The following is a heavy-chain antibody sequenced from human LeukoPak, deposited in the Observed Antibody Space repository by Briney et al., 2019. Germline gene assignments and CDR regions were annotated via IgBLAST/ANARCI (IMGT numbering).Heavy chain of an antibody. CDR1: GYTFTGYY. CDR2: INPNSGGT. Sequence: ASVKVSCKASGYTFTGYYMHWVRQAPGQGLEWMGWINPNSGGTNYAQKFQGRVTMTRDTSISTAYMELSRLRSDDTAVYYCARDHGSVTTAWDPIYYYYYYMDVWGKGTTVTVSS. V-gene: IGHV1-2*02. CDR3: ARDHGSVTTAWDPIYYYYYYMDV. D-gene: IGHD4-11*01. J-gene: IGHJ6*03.